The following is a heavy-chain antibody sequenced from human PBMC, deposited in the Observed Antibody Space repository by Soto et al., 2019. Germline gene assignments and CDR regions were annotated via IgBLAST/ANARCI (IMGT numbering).Heavy chain of an antibody. CDR3: ARILHYYYYGMDV. J-gene: IGHJ6*02. CDR1: GGSFSGYY. Sequence: KTSETLSLTCAVYGGSFSGYYWSWIRQPPGKGLEWIGEINHSGSTNYNPSLKSRVTISVDTSKNQFSLKLSSVTAADTAVYYCARILHYYYYGMDVWGQGTTVTVSS. V-gene: IGHV4-34*01. CDR2: INHSGST.